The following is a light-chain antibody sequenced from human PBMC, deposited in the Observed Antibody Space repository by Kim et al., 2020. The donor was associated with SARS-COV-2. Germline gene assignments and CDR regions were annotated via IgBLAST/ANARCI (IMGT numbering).Light chain of an antibody. Sequence: DIVMTQSPDSLAVSLGERATINCKSSQSVLYSSKNYLVWYQQKPGQPPKLLISWASTRESGVPDRFSGSGSGTDFTLTISSLQAEDVAVYYCQQYYSTPVTFGRGTKVDIK. CDR2: WAS. J-gene: IGKJ4*01. CDR1: QSVLYSSKNY. CDR3: QQYYSTPVT. V-gene: IGKV4-1*01.